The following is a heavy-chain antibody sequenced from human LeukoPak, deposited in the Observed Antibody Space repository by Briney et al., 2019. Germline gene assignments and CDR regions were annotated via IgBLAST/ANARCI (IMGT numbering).Heavy chain of an antibody. D-gene: IGHD3-22*01. J-gene: IGHJ2*01. CDR2: ISANGGST. V-gene: IGHV3-64D*06. CDR3: AREGSSGYSGYFDL. CDR1: GFIISDYA. Sequence: PGGSLRLSCSASGFIISDYAMHWVRQAPGKGLEYVSGISANGGSTYHADSVKGRFTISRDTSKNTLYLQMSSLRAEDTAMYYCAREGSSGYSGYFDLWGRGTLVTVSS.